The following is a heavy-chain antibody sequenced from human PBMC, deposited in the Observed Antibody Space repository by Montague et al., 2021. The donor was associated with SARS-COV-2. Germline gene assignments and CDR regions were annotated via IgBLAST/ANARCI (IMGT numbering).Heavy chain of an antibody. CDR3: AGQGGSCATGACHD. CDR1: GDSISTDNW. V-gene: IGHV4/OR15-8*01. Sequence: SETLSLTCVVSGDSISTDNWWTWVRLPPGKGLEWVGEIYHSGSAKYNPYNPSLRSRVTMSVDKSKNQFSLNLHSVTAADTAVYYCAGQGGSCATGACHDWGQGTLVSVSS. D-gene: IGHD2-15*01. CDR2: IYHSGSA. J-gene: IGHJ4*02.